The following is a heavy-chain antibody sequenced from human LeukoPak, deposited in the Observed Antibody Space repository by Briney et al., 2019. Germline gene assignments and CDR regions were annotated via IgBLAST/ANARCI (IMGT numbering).Heavy chain of an antibody. Sequence: ESLKISCKGSGYSFTSYWIGWVRQMPGKGLEWMGIIYPGDSDTRYSPSFQGQVTISADKSISTAYLQWSSLKASDTAMYYCARQMYSSGWYSVHWFDPWGQGTLVTVSS. CDR1: GYSFTSYW. CDR2: IYPGDSDT. J-gene: IGHJ5*02. V-gene: IGHV5-51*01. CDR3: ARQMYSSGWYSVHWFDP. D-gene: IGHD6-19*01.